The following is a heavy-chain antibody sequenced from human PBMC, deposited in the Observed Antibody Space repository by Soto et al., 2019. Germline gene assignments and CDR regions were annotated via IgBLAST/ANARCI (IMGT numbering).Heavy chain of an antibody. CDR1: GDSFTRYL. CDR2: IYAGDSDT. Sequence: PVESVNISCNGSGDSFTRYLLVWVLQMPGKGLECMGIIYAGDSDTIYSPSFQGQVNISANKSISTAYLQWSSLRAADTAMYYCARRGRIFGVVKGWFDPWGQGTLVTVSS. J-gene: IGHJ5*02. D-gene: IGHD3-3*01. CDR3: ARRGRIFGVVKGWFDP. V-gene: IGHV5-51*01.